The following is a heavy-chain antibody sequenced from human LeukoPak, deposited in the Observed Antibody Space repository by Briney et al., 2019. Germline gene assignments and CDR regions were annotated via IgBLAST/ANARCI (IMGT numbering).Heavy chain of an antibody. V-gene: IGHV3-7*01. CDR2: IKEDGSET. J-gene: IGHJ4*02. D-gene: IGHD5-18*01. CDR3: ARDGPTAYFDY. Sequence: GGSLRLSCAASGFTFGVKWMTWVRQAPGKGLEWVANIKEDGSETYYADSVKGRFTISRDNAENSVSLQMNSLRAEDTAVYYCARDGPTAYFDYWGQGTLVTVSS. CDR1: GFTFGVKW.